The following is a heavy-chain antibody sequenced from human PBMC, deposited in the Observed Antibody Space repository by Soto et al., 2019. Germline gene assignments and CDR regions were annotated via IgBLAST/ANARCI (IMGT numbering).Heavy chain of an antibody. CDR3: AKGRRQWLITSDYNY. J-gene: IGHJ4*02. V-gene: IGHV3-30*18. CDR1: GFTFSDYA. Sequence: VQLVESGGGVVQPGRSLRLSCAASGFTFSDYAMHWVRQAPGKGLEWVAVVSHDGRNTHYADSVKGRFTISRDSSKNTVSLEMTSLRAEDTAVYYCAKGRRQWLITSDYNYWGQGALVTVSS. CDR2: VSHDGRNT. D-gene: IGHD6-19*01.